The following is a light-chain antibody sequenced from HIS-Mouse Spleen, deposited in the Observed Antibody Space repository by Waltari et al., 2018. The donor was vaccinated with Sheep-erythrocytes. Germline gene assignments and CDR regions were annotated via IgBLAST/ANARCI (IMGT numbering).Light chain of an antibody. J-gene: IGLJ3*02. CDR1: SSDVGSSNL. CDR2: EGS. Sequence: QSALTQPASVSGSPGQSITISCTGTSSDVGSSNLVSWYQHHPGKAPKLMIYEGSKRPSGVSNRFSGSKSGNTASLTISGLQAEDEADYYCCSYAGSSTPWVFGGGTKLTVL. CDR3: CSYAGSSTPWV. V-gene: IGLV2-23*01.